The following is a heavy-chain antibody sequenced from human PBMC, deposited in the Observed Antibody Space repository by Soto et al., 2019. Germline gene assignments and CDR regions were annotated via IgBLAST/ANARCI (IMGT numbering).Heavy chain of an antibody. V-gene: IGHV2-5*02. CDR2: IYWDDDK. J-gene: IGHJ4*02. CDR3: AHSTVTYYFDY. CDR1: GFSLSTSGVG. Sequence: QITLKESGPTLVKPTQTLTLTCTFSGFSLSTSGVGVGWIRQPPGKALEWLALIYWDDDKRYSPPLKSRLTITQDTSKNQVVLTMTNMEPVDTGTYYCAHSTVTYYFDYWGQGTLVTVSS. D-gene: IGHD4-17*01.